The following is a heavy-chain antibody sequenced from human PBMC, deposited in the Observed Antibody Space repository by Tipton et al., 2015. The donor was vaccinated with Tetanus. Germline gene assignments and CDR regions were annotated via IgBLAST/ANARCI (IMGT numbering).Heavy chain of an antibody. CDR1: GFTFDDYG. Sequence: SLRLSCAASGFTFDDYGMHWVRQAPGRGLEWVSLITWDGTSTYYADSVKGRFTISRDNSKNTLYLQMNSLRAEDTAVYYCAREADCSGGSCFSGDFDNWGQGTQVTVSS. CDR3: AREADCSGGSCFSGDFDN. J-gene: IGHJ4*02. CDR2: ITWDGTST. V-gene: IGHV3-43D*04. D-gene: IGHD2-15*01.